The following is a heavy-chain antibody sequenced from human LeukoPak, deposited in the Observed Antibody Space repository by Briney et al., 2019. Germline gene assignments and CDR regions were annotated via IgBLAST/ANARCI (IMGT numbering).Heavy chain of an antibody. CDR1: GFTFDDYA. Sequence: GGSLRLSCAASGFTFDDYAMHWVRQAPGKGLEWVSLISWDGGSTYYADSVKGRFTISRDNSKNSLYLQMNSLRAEDTALYYCAKAPIRLWERGIDYWGQGTLVTVSS. V-gene: IGHV3-43D*03. CDR2: ISWDGGST. CDR3: AKAPIRLWERGIDY. J-gene: IGHJ4*02. D-gene: IGHD5-18*01.